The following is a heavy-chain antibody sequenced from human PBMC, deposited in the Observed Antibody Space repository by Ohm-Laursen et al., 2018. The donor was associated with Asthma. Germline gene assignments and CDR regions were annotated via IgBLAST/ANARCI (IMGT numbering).Heavy chain of an antibody. CDR1: GVAFTDSW. Sequence: SLRLSCSASGVAFTDSWMSWVRQLPGGSLEWVAKINPLGYEKYYMDSVRGRFTVSRDNARNSLYLEMNSLRVEDTAVYYCVTDAWWSYVHWGLGTLVTVSS. J-gene: IGHJ4*02. CDR2: INPLGYEK. D-gene: IGHD1-26*01. CDR3: VTDAWWSYVH. V-gene: IGHV3-7*01.